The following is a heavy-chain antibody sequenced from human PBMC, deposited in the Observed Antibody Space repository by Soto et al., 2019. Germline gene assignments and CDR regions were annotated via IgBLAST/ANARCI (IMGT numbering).Heavy chain of an antibody. J-gene: IGHJ4*02. CDR1: GDSLSSGGHY. D-gene: IGHD3-9*01. CDR2: IYDSVNT. Sequence: SETLSLSCTVSGDSLSSGGHYWSWIRQHPGKGLEWIGHIYDSVNTYYSPSLRSRVTISADMSKNQFSLNLRSVTAADTAVYYCARVDHRGYFAILTDYWGQGTLVTVSS. V-gene: IGHV4-31*03. CDR3: ARVDHRGYFAILTDY.